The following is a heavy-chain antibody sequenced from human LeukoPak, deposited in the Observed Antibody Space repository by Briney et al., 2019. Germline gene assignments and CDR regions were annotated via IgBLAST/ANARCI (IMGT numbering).Heavy chain of an antibody. V-gene: IGHV3-66*01. CDR1: RFTVSSNY. J-gene: IGHJ4*02. D-gene: IGHD4-17*01. CDR3: ARESLYDYGLFDY. Sequence: PGGSLRLSCAASRFTVSSNYMSWVRQAPGKGLEWVSIIYSGGSTYYADSVKGRFTISRDNSKNTLYLQMNSLRAEDTAVYYCARESLYDYGLFDYWGQGTLVTVSS. CDR2: IYSGGST.